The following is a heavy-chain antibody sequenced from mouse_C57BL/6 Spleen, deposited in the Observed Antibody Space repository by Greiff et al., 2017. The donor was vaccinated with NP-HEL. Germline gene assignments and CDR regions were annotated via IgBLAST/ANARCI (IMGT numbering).Heavy chain of an antibody. Sequence: VQLQQSGPELVKPGASVKISCKASGYSFTGYYMNWVKQSPEKSLEWIGEINPSTGGTTYNQKFKAKATLTVDKSSSTAYMQLKSLTSEDSAVYYCARWGLLQGYFDYWGQGTTLTVSS. V-gene: IGHV1-42*01. J-gene: IGHJ2*01. D-gene: IGHD2-3*01. CDR2: INPSTGGT. CDR3: ARWGLLQGYFDY. CDR1: GYSFTGYY.